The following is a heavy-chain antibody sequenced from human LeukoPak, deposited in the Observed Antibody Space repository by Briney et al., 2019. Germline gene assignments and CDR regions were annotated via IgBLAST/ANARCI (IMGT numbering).Heavy chain of an antibody. CDR3: ARGVYYYDSSAIYGSYYYYYMDV. D-gene: IGHD3-22*01. Sequence: SETLSLTCAVYGGSSSGYYWSWIRQPPGKGLEWIGEINHSGSTNYNPSLKSRVTISVDTSKNQFSLKLSSVTAADTAVYYCARGVYYYDSSAIYGSYYYYYMDVWGKGTTVTVSS. V-gene: IGHV4-34*01. J-gene: IGHJ6*03. CDR2: INHSGST. CDR1: GGSSSGYY.